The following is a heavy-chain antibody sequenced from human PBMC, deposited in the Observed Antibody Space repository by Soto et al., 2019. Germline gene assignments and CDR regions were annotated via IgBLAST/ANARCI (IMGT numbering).Heavy chain of an antibody. V-gene: IGHV4-4*09. Sequence: PSETLSLTCTVSGGSISSYYWSWIRQPPGSGLEWIGHIYNSGSTYSNPSLKSRLTISVDTSKNQFSLKLSSVTAADTAVYYCARVDHDYGDYLDYWGQGTLVTVSS. CDR2: IYNSGST. CDR1: GGSISSYY. CDR3: ARVDHDYGDYLDY. D-gene: IGHD4-17*01. J-gene: IGHJ4*02.